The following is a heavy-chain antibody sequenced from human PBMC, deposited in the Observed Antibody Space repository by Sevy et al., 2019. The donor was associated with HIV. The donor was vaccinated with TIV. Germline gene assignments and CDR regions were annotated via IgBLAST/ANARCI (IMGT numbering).Heavy chain of an antibody. D-gene: IGHD4-17*01. Sequence: GGSLRLSCAASGFTFSSYWMSWVRQALGKGLEWVANIKQDGSEKYYVDSVKGRLTISRDNAKNSLYLQMNSLRAEDTAVYYCARGGYGDYSYDYFDYWGQGTLVTVSS. CDR1: GFTFSSYW. V-gene: IGHV3-7*01. CDR3: ARGGYGDYSYDYFDY. J-gene: IGHJ4*02. CDR2: IKQDGSEK.